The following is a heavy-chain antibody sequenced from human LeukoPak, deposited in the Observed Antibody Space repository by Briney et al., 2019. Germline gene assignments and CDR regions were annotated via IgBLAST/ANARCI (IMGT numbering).Heavy chain of an antibody. CDR3: AKDLIVGATPDAFDI. V-gene: IGHV3-30*18. Sequence: GGSLRLSCAASGFTFSSYVMHWVRQAPGKGLEWVAVISYDGSNKYYADSVKGRFTISRDNSKNTLYLQMNSLRAEDTAVYYCAKDLIVGATPDAFDIWGQGTMVTVSS. J-gene: IGHJ3*02. CDR2: ISYDGSNK. D-gene: IGHD1-26*01. CDR1: GFTFSSYV.